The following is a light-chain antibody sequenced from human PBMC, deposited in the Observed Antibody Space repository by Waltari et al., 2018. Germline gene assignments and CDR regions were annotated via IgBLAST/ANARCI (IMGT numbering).Light chain of an antibody. Sequence: DIQMTQSPSSLSASVGDRVTITCRASQSISSYLNWYQQKPGKAPKLLIYAASSLQSGVPSRFSGSGSGTDFTLTISSLQPEDFATYYCLQYSIYSTFGQGTKLVIK. V-gene: IGKV1-39*01. CDR3: LQYSIYST. CDR1: QSISSY. CDR2: AAS. J-gene: IGKJ2*01.